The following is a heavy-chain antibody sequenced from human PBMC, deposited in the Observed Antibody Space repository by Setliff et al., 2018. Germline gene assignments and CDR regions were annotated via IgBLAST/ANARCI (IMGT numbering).Heavy chain of an antibody. CDR1: GLTFSIYA. CDR3: AGTIFGVQYYFDY. Sequence: PVGSLRLSCAASGLTFSIYAMSWVRQAPGKGLEWVSVISGSGSITYQADSVKGRFTISRDNSKNMLYLQLNSPRAEDTAVYFCAGTIFGVQYYFDYWGQGTLVTVSS. CDR2: ISGSGSIT. J-gene: IGHJ4*02. V-gene: IGHV3-23*01. D-gene: IGHD3-3*01.